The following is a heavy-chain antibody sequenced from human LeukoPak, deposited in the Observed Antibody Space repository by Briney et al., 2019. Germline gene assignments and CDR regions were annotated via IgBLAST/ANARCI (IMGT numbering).Heavy chain of an antibody. J-gene: IGHJ3*02. V-gene: IGHV4-39*01. CDR3: ARSWGSMIVDVFDI. D-gene: IGHD3-22*01. CDR2: IYYSGST. CDR1: GGSISGSSYY. Sequence: PSETLSLTCTVSGGSISGSSYYWGWIRQPPGQGLEWIGSIYYSGSTSYNPSLKSRVTISVDTSKNQFSLKLHSVTAADTAVYYCARSWGSMIVDVFDIWGQGTMVTVSS.